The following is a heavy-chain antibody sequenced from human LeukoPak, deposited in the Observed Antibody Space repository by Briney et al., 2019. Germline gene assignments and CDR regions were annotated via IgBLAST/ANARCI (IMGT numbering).Heavy chain of an antibody. J-gene: IGHJ2*01. CDR1: GGSFSGYY. V-gene: IGHV4-34*01. CDR2: INHSGST. CDR3: ARPFRWYFDL. Sequence: KPSETLSLTCAVYGGSFSGYYWSWIRQPPGKGLEWIGEINHSGSTNYNPSLKSRVTISVDTSKNQFSLKLSSVTAADTAVYYCARPFRWYFDLWGRGTLVTVPS.